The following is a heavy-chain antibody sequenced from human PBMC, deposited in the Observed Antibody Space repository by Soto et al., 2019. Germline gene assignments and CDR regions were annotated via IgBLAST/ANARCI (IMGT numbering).Heavy chain of an antibody. Sequence: PSETLSLTCTVSGGSISSYYWSWIRQPPGKGLEWIGYIYYSGSTNYNPSLKSRVTISVDTSKNQFSLKPSSVTAADTAVYYCARGSPVYDYYYYMDVWGKGTKVTVSS. CDR3: ARGSPVYDYYYYMDV. CDR1: GGSISSYY. J-gene: IGHJ6*03. V-gene: IGHV4-59*01. CDR2: IYYSGST.